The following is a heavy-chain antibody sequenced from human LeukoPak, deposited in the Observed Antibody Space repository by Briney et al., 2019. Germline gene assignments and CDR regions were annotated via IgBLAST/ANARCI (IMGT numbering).Heavy chain of an antibody. V-gene: IGHV1-2*02. CDR3: ARDFDYGDYAANWFDP. CDR2: INPNSGGT. D-gene: IGHD4-17*01. J-gene: IGHJ5*02. Sequence: ASVKVSCKASGYTFTGYYMHWVRQAPGQGLEWMGWINPNSGGTNYAQKFQGRVTMTRDTSISTAYMELSRLRSDDTAVYYCARDFDYGDYAANWFDPWGQGTLVTVSS. CDR1: GYTFTGYY.